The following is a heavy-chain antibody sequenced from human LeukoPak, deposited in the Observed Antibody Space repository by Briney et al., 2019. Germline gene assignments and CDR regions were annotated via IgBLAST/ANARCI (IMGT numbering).Heavy chain of an antibody. J-gene: IGHJ4*02. CDR2: IIPIFGTA. CDR1: GGTFSSYA. V-gene: IGHV1-69*05. CDR3: ARHNTAGFDY. Sequence: SVKVSCKASGGTFSSYAISWVRQAPGQGLEWMGRIIPIFGTANYAQKFQGRVTITTDESTSTAYMELSSLRSEDMAVYYCARHNTAGFDYWGQGTLVTVSS. D-gene: IGHD5-18*01.